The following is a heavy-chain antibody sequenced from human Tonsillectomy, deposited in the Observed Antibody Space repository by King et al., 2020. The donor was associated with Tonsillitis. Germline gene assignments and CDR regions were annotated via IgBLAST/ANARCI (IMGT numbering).Heavy chain of an antibody. Sequence: VQLVESGGDLVQPGGSLRLSCAASGFTFSNYGMNWLRQVPGKGLEWVSYIQNSGKNVYYADSVKGRFTISRDNGKNSLYLQMNSLRAEDTALYYCARGNWYFDFWGQGILVTVSS. V-gene: IGHV3-48*01. CDR2: IQNSGKNV. J-gene: IGHJ4*02. CDR3: ARGNWYFDF. D-gene: IGHD1-14*01. CDR1: GFTFSNYG.